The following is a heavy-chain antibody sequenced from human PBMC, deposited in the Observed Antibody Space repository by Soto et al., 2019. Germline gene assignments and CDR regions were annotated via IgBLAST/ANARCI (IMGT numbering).Heavy chain of an antibody. D-gene: IGHD6-13*01. V-gene: IGHV3-21*01. CDR3: ARDRTPRSSRDAFDI. J-gene: IGHJ3*02. Sequence: EVQLVESGGGLVKPGGSLRLSCAASGFTFSSYSMNWVRQAPGKGLEWVSSISSSSSYIYYADSVKGRFTISRDNAKNSLYLQMNSLRAEDTAVYYCARDRTPRSSRDAFDIWGQGTMVTVSS. CDR2: ISSSSSYI. CDR1: GFTFSSYS.